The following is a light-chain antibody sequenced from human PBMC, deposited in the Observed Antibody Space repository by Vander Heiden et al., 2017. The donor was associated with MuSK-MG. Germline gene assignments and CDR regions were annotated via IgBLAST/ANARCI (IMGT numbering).Light chain of an antibody. CDR2: DAS. J-gene: IGKJ5*01. CDR3: RQDDKLNT. CDR1: QDISNY. Sequence: DIQMTQSPSSLSASVGDRVTITCQASQDISNYLNWYQQKPGKAPKLLIYDASNLETGVPSRFSGTGSGTECTFTSISRQPEDLATYYWRQDDKLNTFGQGTRLDIK. V-gene: IGKV1-33*01.